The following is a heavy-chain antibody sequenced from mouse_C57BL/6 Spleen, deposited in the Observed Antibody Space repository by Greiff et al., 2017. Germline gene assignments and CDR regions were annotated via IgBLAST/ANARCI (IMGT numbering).Heavy chain of an antibody. CDR2: ISYDGSN. J-gene: IGHJ4*01. CDR1: GYSITSGYY. CDR3: ARGRAMDY. Sequence: EVKLMESGPGLVKPSQSLSLTCSVTGYSITSGYYWNWIRQFPGNKLEWMGYISYDGSNNYNPSLKNRISITRDTSKNQVFLKLNSVTTEDTATYYCARGRAMDYWGQGTSVTVSS. V-gene: IGHV3-6*01.